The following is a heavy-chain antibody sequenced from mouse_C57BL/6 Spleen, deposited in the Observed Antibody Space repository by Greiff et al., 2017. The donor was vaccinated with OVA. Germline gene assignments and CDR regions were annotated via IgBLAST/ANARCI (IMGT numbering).Heavy chain of an antibody. D-gene: IGHD1-1*01. V-gene: IGHV1-85*01. J-gene: IGHJ2*01. CDR1: GYTFTSYD. CDR2: IYPRDGST. Sequence: VQLQESGPELVKPGASVQLSCKASGYTFTSYDINWVKQRPGQGLEWIGWIYPRDGSTKYNEKFKGKATLTVDTSSSTAYMELHSLTSEDSAVYFCARVRGTTVDDYWGQGTTLTVSS. CDR3: ARVRGTTVDDY.